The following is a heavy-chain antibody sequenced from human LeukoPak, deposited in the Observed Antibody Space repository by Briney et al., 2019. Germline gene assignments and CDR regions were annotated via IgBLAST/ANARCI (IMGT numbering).Heavy chain of an antibody. J-gene: IGHJ4*02. CDR3: ARPNWNDASYFEY. CDR2: IWYDGSNK. Sequence: GRSLRLSCAASGFTFSSYGMHWVRQAPGKGLEWVAVIWYDGSNKYYADSVKGQFTISRDNSKNTLYLQMNSLRAEDTAVYYCARPNWNDASYFEYWGQGTLVTVSS. D-gene: IGHD1-1*01. V-gene: IGHV3-33*01. CDR1: GFTFSSYG.